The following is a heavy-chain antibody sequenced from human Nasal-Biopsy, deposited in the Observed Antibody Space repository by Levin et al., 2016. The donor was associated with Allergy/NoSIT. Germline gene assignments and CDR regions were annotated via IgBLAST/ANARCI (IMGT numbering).Heavy chain of an antibody. Sequence: GESLKISCAASGFDLSNYWMSWVRQAPGKGLEWVASIDQGGSGKNYVDSVEGRFTISRENTKNSLHLQMNSLRAEDTAVYYCARLYGSATTFDYWGQGTLVTVSS. V-gene: IGHV3-7*03. D-gene: IGHD6-25*01. J-gene: IGHJ4*02. CDR2: IDQGGSGK. CDR1: GFDLSNYW. CDR3: ARLYGSATTFDY.